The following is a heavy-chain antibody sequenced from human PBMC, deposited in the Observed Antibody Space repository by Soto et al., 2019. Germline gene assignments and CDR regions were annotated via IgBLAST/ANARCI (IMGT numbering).Heavy chain of an antibody. Sequence: QVQLVQSGAEVKKPGSSVKVSCKASGDTFNNYVVNWVRQAPGQGLEWLGGILPIFATANYAQKFQGRVTITADKSTRTAYMDLTSLRSEDTAVYYCAGRCDSTTCLGHFDYWGQGTLVTVAS. J-gene: IGHJ4*02. V-gene: IGHV1-69*06. CDR3: AGRCDSTTCLGHFDY. CDR1: GDTFNNYV. D-gene: IGHD2-2*01. CDR2: ILPIFATA.